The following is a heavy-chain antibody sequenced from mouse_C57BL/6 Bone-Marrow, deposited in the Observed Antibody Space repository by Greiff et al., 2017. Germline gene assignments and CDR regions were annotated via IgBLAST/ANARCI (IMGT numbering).Heavy chain of an antibody. CDR1: GFTFSSYA. D-gene: IGHD4-1*01. CDR2: ISSGGDYI. J-gene: IGHJ2*01. V-gene: IGHV5-9-1*02. CDR3: TRGLGRPYFDY. Sequence: EVKLMESGEGLVKPGGSLKLSCAASGFTFSSYAMSWVRQTPEKRLEWVAYISSGGDYIYYADTVKGRFTISRDNARNTLYLQMSSLKSADTAMYYCTRGLGRPYFDYWGQGTTLTVSS.